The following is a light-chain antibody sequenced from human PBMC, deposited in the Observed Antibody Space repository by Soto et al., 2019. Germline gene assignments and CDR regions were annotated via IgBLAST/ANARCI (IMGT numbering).Light chain of an antibody. CDR3: QQSYSTPYT. CDR1: ESIRTW. Sequence: DIQMTQSPSTLSASIGDRVTITCRASESIRTWLAWYQHKPGKAPKFLIYDASSLESGVPSRFSGSGSGTEFTLTISSLQPDDFATYYCQQSYSTPYTFGQGTKVDIK. V-gene: IGKV1-5*01. CDR2: DAS. J-gene: IGKJ2*01.